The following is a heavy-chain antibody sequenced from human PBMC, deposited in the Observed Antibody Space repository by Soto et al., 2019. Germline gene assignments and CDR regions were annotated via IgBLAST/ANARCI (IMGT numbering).Heavy chain of an antibody. V-gene: IGHV4-59*12. D-gene: IGHD4-17*01. CDR1: GGSISSCY. Sequence: PSETLSLTCTVSGGSISSCYWSWIRQPPGKGLEWIGNIHYSGSTNYNPSLKGRVTISVDTSKNQFSLKLSSVTAADTAAYYCARLPWADYGGIFDPWGQGTLVTAPQ. CDR3: ARLPWADYGGIFDP. J-gene: IGHJ5*02. CDR2: IHYSGST.